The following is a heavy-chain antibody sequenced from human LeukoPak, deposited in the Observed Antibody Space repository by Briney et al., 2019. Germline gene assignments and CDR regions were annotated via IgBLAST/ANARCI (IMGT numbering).Heavy chain of an antibody. J-gene: IGHJ6*02. Sequence: GASVKVSCKASGYTFTSYGITWVRQAPGQGLEWMGWISAYSGDTNYAQNLQGRFTMTTDTFTSTAYMELRSLRSDDTAVYYCAKDKPSWDILTGMVVEYYGMDVWGQGTTVTVSS. CDR3: AKDKPSWDILTGMVVEYYGMDV. CDR2: ISAYSGDT. V-gene: IGHV1-18*01. D-gene: IGHD3-9*01. CDR1: GYTFTSYG.